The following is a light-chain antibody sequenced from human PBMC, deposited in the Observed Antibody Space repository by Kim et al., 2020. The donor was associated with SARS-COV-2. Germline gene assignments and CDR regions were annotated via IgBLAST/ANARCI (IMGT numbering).Light chain of an antibody. Sequence: IKMTQSPSSLSASVGDRVTITCRASQGISSWLDWYQLKPEKAPKSLIYAASSLQTGVPSRFSGSGSGTDFTLTTSSLQPEDFATYPCQQYNSHPRTFGQGAKVDIK. J-gene: IGKJ1*01. CDR1: QGISSW. CDR2: AAS. V-gene: IGKV1D-16*01. CDR3: QQYNSHPRT.